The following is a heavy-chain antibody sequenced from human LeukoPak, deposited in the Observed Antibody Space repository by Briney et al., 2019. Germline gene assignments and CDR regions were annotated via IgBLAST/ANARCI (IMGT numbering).Heavy chain of an antibody. CDR1: GFTFSSYA. CDR2: ISSYGGST. D-gene: IGHD2-21*02. J-gene: IGHJ4*02. V-gene: IGHV3-64*01. Sequence: QPGGSLRLSCAASGFTFSSYAMHWVRQAPGKGLEYVSAISSYGGSTYYANSVKGRFTISRDNSKNTLYLQMGSLRAEDMAVYYCARDLGAAVVTAGFDFWGQGTLVTVSS. CDR3: ARDLGAAVVTAGFDF.